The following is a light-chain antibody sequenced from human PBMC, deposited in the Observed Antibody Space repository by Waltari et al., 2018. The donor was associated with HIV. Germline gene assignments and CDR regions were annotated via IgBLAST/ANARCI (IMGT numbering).Light chain of an antibody. CDR3: CSYSSSGTVL. CDR2: DVS. CDR1: SNDLGGFNY. V-gene: IGLV2-14*03. Sequence: HSVLTQPASMSGPLGQSITISCLGSSNDLGGFNYVSWYQQSPDKAPRLVIYDVSNRPSGVSGRFSGSKSGSAASLTISGLQPEDEADYYCCSYSSSGTVLFGGGTRLTVL. J-gene: IGLJ2*01.